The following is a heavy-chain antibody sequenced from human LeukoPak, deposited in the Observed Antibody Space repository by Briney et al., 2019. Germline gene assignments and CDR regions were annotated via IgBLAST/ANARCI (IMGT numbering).Heavy chain of an antibody. CDR1: GFTFSNYD. D-gene: IGHD4-17*01. V-gene: IGHV3-30*18. Sequence: GGSLRLSCAASGFTFSNYDMHWVRQAPGKGLEWVAVISYEGNNKYYADSVKGRFTISRDNSKNTLYVQMNSLRAEDTAVYYCAKSVTSVTTASLDYWGQGTLVTVSP. CDR2: ISYEGNNK. CDR3: AKSVTSVTTASLDY. J-gene: IGHJ4*02.